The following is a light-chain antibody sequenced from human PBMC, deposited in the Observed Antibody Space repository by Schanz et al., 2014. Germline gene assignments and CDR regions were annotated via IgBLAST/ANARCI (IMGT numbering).Light chain of an antibody. CDR2: GAS. CDR3: QQYGSSPWT. Sequence: EIVLTQSPGTLSLSPGERATLSCRASQSVSSSYLAWYQQKPGQAPRLLISGASSRATGIPDRFSGSGSGTAFTLIITSLEPEDFAVYYCQQYGSSPWTFGQGTKVEIK. J-gene: IGKJ1*01. V-gene: IGKV3-20*01. CDR1: QSVSSSY.